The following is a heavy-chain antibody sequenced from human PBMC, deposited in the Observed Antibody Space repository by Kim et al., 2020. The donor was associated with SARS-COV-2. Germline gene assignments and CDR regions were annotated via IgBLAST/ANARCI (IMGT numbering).Heavy chain of an antibody. D-gene: IGHD3-3*01. J-gene: IGHJ4*02. CDR1: GFTFSSYA. V-gene: IGHV3-23*01. CDR3: AKLRYYDFWSGYYLEY. Sequence: GGSLRLSCAASGFTFSSYAMSWVRQAPGKGLEWVSAISGSGGSTYYADSVKGRFTISRDNSKNTLYLQMNSLRAEDTAVYYCAKLRYYDFWSGYYLEYWGQGTLVTVSS. CDR2: ISGSGGST.